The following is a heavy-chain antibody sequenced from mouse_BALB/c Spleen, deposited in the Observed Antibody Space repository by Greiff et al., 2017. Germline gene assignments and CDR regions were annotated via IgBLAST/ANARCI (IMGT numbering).Heavy chain of an antibody. D-gene: IGHD1-1*01. CDR2: ISSGGGST. CDR3: ARHEATVVAPYAMDY. Sequence: EVKVVESGGGLVKPGGSLKLSCAASGFAFSSYDMSWVRQTPEKRLEWVAYISSGGGSTYYPDTVKGRFTISRDNAKNTLYLQMSSLKSEDIAMYYCARHEATVVAPYAMDYWGQGTSVTVSS. J-gene: IGHJ4*01. CDR1: GFAFSSYD. V-gene: IGHV5-12-1*01.